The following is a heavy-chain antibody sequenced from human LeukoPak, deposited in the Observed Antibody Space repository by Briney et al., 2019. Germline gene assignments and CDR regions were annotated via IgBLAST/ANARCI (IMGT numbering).Heavy chain of an antibody. Sequence: PGGSLRLSCAASGFTFSSYWMSWVRQAPGKGLEWVANIKQDGSEKYYVDSVKGRFTISRDNAKNSLYLQMNSLRAEDTAVYYCARQVVINVRLNWFDPWGQGTLVTVSS. CDR2: IKQDGSEK. CDR3: ARQVVINVRLNWFDP. CDR1: GFTFSSYW. D-gene: IGHD3-22*01. J-gene: IGHJ5*02. V-gene: IGHV3-7*01.